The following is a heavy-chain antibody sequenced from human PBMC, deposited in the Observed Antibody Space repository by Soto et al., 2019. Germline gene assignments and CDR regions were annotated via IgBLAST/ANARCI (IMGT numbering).Heavy chain of an antibody. CDR2: IYWDNDK. CDR3: ARSLWFGELH. Sequence: QITLKESDPTLVKPTHTLKLTCSFSGFSLSTTGVGVGWIRQSPGKALEWLAIIYWDNDKRYSPSLKSRVTITKDTSKNPVVLTVTNMDPVDTGTYYCARSLWFGELHWGQGALVTVSS. J-gene: IGHJ4*02. V-gene: IGHV2-5*02. D-gene: IGHD3-10*01. CDR1: GFSLSTTGVG.